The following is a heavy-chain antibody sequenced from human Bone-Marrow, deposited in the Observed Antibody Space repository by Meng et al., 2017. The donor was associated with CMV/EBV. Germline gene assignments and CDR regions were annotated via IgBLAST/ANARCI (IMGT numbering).Heavy chain of an antibody. D-gene: IGHD4-23*01. CDR1: GFAFGAYA. V-gene: IGHV3-23*01. CDR2: VSAIDDST. J-gene: IGHJ4*02. Sequence: GGSLRLSCVASGFAFGAYAMSWVRQSAEKGLETVAIVSAIDDSTYYGDSVKGRFTISRDNAKNSLFLQMNSLRAEDTAVYYCARDIPTVVTTFDFWGQGTLVTVSS. CDR3: ARDIPTVVTTFDF.